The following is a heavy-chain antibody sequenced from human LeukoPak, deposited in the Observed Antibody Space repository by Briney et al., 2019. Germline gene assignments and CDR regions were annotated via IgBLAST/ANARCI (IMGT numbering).Heavy chain of an antibody. Sequence: SETLSLTCAVYGGSFSGDFWSWIRQSPGKGLEWIGEINHGGSTTYNPSLKSRVTISVDTSKNQFSLKLSSVTAADTAVYYCARVSWFPGTSYYYMDVWGKGTTVTVSS. J-gene: IGHJ6*03. D-gene: IGHD1-1*01. CDR2: INHGGST. CDR1: GGSFSGDF. CDR3: ARVSWFPGTSYYYMDV. V-gene: IGHV4-34*01.